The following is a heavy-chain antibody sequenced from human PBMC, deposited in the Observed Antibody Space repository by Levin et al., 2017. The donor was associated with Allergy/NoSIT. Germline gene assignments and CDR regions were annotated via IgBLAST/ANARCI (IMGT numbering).Heavy chain of an antibody. Sequence: ASETLSLTCIVSGASISSYYWTWIRQPPGKGLEWIGNMYSRGSSNYNPSLESRLTMSVDTSKNHFSLKLSSVTAADTAVYYCARGDGNLDYWGPGILVTVSA. D-gene: IGHD1-14*01. CDR3: ARGDGNLDY. CDR2: MYSRGSS. V-gene: IGHV4-59*01. J-gene: IGHJ4*02. CDR1: GASISSYY.